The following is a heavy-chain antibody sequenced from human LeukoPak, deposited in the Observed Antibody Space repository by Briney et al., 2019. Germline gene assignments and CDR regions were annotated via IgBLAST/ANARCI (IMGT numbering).Heavy chain of an antibody. V-gene: IGHV1-69*01. CDR3: ARASKGGHGYNPPPGY. Sequence: ASVKVSCTTSGGTFGSHAFSWVRQAPGHGLEWMGGILPIFGAPNYAQKFQGRVTITADEATNTVYMELTRLRSEDTAVYYCARASKGGHGYNPPPGYWGQGTLVTVSS. D-gene: IGHD5-24*01. CDR2: ILPIFGAP. J-gene: IGHJ4*02. CDR1: GGTFGSHA.